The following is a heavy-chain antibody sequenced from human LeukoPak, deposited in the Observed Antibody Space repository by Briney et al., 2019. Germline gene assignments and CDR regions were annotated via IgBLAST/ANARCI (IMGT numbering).Heavy chain of an antibody. Sequence: ASVKVSCKASGYTFTGYYMHWVRQAPGQGLEWMGWINPNSGGTNYAQKFQGRVTMTRDTSISTAHMELSRLRSDDTAVYYCARLSSGWAPRAFDIWGQGTMVTVSS. V-gene: IGHV1-2*02. J-gene: IGHJ3*02. D-gene: IGHD6-19*01. CDR2: INPNSGGT. CDR3: ARLSSGWAPRAFDI. CDR1: GYTFTGYY.